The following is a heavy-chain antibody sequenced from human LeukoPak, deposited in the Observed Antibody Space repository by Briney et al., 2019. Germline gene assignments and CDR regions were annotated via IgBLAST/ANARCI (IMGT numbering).Heavy chain of an antibody. V-gene: IGHV3-23*01. CDR2: ISGSGART. J-gene: IGHJ4*02. CDR3: MSTYDFWIGPSTHPSDY. D-gene: IGHD3-3*01. CDR1: GFTFTSYA. Sequence: QAGGSLRLSCAASGFTFTSYAMNWVRQAPGKGLEWVSSISGSGARTSLADSVKGRFTISRDNSKNTLYLQMNSLRAEDTAIYYCMSTYDFWIGPSTHPSDYWGQGTLVTVSS.